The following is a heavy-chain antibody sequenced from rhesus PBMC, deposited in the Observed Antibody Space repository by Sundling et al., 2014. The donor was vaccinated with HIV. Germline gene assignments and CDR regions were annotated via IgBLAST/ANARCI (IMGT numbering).Heavy chain of an antibody. V-gene: IGHV4S10*01. CDR2: IYGSSTIT. CDR3: ATSVLDFDY. J-gene: IGHJ4*01. Sequence: QVQLQESGPGLVKPSETLSLTCAVSGGSFSGYYWGWIRQPPGKGLEWIGYIYGSSTITNYNPSLNSRITISKDTSNNQFSLKLTSVTAADTAIYYCATSVLDFDYWGQGVLVTVSS. CDR1: GGSFSGYY. D-gene: IGHD2-39*01.